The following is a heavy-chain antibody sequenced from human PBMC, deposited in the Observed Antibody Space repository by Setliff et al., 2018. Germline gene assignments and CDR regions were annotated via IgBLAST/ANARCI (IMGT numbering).Heavy chain of an antibody. V-gene: IGHV1-18*01. CDR3: AREGVDARSSTDYRYYMDV. J-gene: IGHJ6*03. D-gene: IGHD2-8*01. CDR1: GFVFITYA. Sequence: ASVKVSCKTSGFVFITYAITWVRQAPGQGLEWMAWISAYNGYIVYAQKFQGRVTVTTDTSTSTAYMELSSLRSEDTAVYYCAREGVDARSSTDYRYYMDVWGKGTTVTVSS. CDR2: ISAYNGYI.